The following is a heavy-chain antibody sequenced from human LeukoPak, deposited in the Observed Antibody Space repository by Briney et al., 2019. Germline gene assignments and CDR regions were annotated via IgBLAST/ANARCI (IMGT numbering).Heavy chain of an antibody. D-gene: IGHD4-11*01. V-gene: IGHV4-30-2*01. J-gene: IGHJ4*02. CDR3: ARGRLQVLGY. CDR1: GGSISSGGYS. Sequence: SETLSLTCAVSGGSISSGGYSWSCIRQPPGKGLEWVGDISHSGSAYYNPSLKSRVTISVDRSKNQFSLKLSSVTAADTAVYYCARGRLQVLGYWGQGTLVTVSS. CDR2: ISHSGSA.